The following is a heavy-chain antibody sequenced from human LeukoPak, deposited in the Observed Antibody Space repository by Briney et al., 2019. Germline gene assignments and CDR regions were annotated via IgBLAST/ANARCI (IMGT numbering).Heavy chain of an antibody. J-gene: IGHJ3*02. V-gene: IGHV3-21*01. CDR1: GFTFGSYS. CDR2: ISSSSSYI. D-gene: IGHD4-17*01. CDR3: ARGMDYGDSDAFDI. Sequence: GGSLRLSCAASGFTFGSYSMNWVRQAPGKGLEWVSSISSSSSYIYYADSVKGRFTISRDNAKNSLYLQMNSLRAEDTAVYYCARGMDYGDSDAFDIWGQGTMVTVSS.